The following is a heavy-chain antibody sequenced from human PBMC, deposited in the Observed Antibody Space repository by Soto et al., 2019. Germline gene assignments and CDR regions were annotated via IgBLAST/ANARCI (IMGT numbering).Heavy chain of an antibody. V-gene: IGHV1-18*04. Sequence: QVQLVQSGAEVKKPGASVKVSCKASGYTFDDYGITWVRQAPGQGLEWMGWISDYKISANYAQKFVGRVTMSMYTSTSTAYMELRSLRADDTAVYYGARDVVAREMVLAYSGMDVWGQGNTVTVSS. J-gene: IGHJ6*02. CDR1: GYTFDDYG. CDR3: ARDVVAREMVLAYSGMDV. D-gene: IGHD5-12*01. CDR2: ISDYKISA.